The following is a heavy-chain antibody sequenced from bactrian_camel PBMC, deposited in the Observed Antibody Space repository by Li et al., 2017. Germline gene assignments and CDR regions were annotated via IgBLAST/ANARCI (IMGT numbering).Heavy chain of an antibody. CDR3: SADRAAWRYANGCYGWNY. Sequence: HVQLVESGGGSVQAGGSLRLACAASADAYKINCIGWFRQAPGREREGVAVISPQRGVSYYADSVKGRFTISRNNDKNILFLQMNSLEPEDTAMYYCSADRAAWRYANGCYGWNYWGQGTQVTVS. D-gene: IGHD5*01. CDR1: ADAYKINC. V-gene: IGHV3S54*01. CDR2: ISPQRGVS. J-gene: IGHJ4*01.